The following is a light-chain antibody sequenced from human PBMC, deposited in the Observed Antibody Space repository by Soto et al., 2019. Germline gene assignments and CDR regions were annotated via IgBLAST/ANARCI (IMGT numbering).Light chain of an antibody. CDR2: AAS. J-gene: IGKJ3*01. CDR3: QQYNDSPLT. V-gene: IGKV3-20*01. CDR1: QTLSTNS. Sequence: EIVLTQSPGTLSLSPGERATLSCRASQTLSTNSLAWYQQRPGQTPRLLIYAASTRDTDIPDRFKGSGSGTDFALTISRLEPEDFALYYCQQYNDSPLTFGPGTMLDIK.